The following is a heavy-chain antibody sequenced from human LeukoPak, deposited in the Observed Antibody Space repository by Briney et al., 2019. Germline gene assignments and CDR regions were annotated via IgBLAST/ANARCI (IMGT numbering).Heavy chain of an antibody. CDR2: INPDGSEK. CDR1: GFTFNNYW. V-gene: IGHV3-7*01. J-gene: IGHJ3*02. D-gene: IGHD3-22*01. CDR3: ARVGDYYDSTLSPGDAFDI. Sequence: GGSLRLSCATSGFTFNNYWMSWVRQALGKGVEWVANINPDGSEKYYVDSVKGRFTISRDNAKKSLYLHMNSLRAEDTAVYYCARVGDYYDSTLSPGDAFDIWGQGTMVTVSS.